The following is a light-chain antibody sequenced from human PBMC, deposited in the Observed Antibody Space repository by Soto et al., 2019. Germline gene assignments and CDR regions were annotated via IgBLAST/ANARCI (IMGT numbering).Light chain of an antibody. Sequence: DIKMTQSPSILSASVGDRVTITCRASQSVSTWMAWYQQKPGKAPKLLIFEASTLQGGVPSRFSGSGSETEFTLTISGLQPDDFATYYCQHYDSHRGSFGQGTKLEIK. CDR2: EAS. V-gene: IGKV1-5*01. CDR1: QSVSTW. J-gene: IGKJ2*01. CDR3: QHYDSHRGS.